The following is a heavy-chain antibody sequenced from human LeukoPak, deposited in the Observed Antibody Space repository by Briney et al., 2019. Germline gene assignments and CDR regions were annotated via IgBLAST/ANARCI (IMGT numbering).Heavy chain of an antibody. CDR3: ARGNCGGDCYLDY. CDR1: GGSISSYY. J-gene: IGHJ4*02. Sequence: SETLSLTCTVSGGSISSYYWSWIRQPPGKGLEWIGYIYYSGSTYYNPSLKSRVTISVDRSKNQFSLKLSSVTAADTAVYYCARGNCGGDCYLDYWGQGTLVTVSS. V-gene: IGHV4-59*12. CDR2: IYYSGST. D-gene: IGHD2-21*02.